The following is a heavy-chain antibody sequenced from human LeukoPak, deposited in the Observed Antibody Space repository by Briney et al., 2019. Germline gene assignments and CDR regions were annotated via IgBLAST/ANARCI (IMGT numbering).Heavy chain of an antibody. D-gene: IGHD6-19*01. CDR2: IWYGGSNK. V-gene: IGHV3-33*01. Sequence: PGRSLRLSCAASGFTFSSYGILWVRQAPGKGLEWVAVIWYGGSNKYYADSVKGRFTISRDQSKNTVYLQINSLRADDTAVYYCARLGSGWAIDYWGQGTLVTVSS. CDR3: ARLGSGWAIDY. CDR1: GFTFSSYG. J-gene: IGHJ4*02.